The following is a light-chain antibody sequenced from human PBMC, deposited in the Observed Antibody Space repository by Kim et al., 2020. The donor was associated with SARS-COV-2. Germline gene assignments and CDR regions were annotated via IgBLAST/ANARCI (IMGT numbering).Light chain of an antibody. V-gene: IGLV1-51*01. CDR2: DTN. CDR1: ASNSGNNY. CDR3: GAWDSSLSVVV. J-gene: IGLJ2*01. Sequence: GQKVTIACSGSASNSGNNYVSWYEQRPGPAPKLLIYDTNKRPSGIPSRFSGSKSGTSATLGITELQTGDEADYYCGAWDSSLSVVVFGGGTQLTVL.